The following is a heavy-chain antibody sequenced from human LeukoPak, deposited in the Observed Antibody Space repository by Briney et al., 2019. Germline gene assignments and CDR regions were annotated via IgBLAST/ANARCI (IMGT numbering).Heavy chain of an antibody. J-gene: IGHJ4*02. V-gene: IGHV4-59*08. CDR2: IYYSGSS. D-gene: IGHD3-16*01. CDR1: GGSINSYS. Sequence: SETLSLTCTVSGGSINSYSWSWIRQPPGNGLEWIGNIYYSGSSKYNPSLRSRVTISVDTSKNQFSLKLNSVTAADTAMYYCARHGGFTPPDYWGQGTLVAVSS. CDR3: ARHGGFTPPDY.